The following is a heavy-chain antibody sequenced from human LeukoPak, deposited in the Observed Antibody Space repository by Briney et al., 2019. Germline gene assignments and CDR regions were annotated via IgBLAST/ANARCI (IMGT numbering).Heavy chain of an antibody. V-gene: IGHV3-7*01. CDR3: ARAGGWGYSSSSGYYFDY. CDR1: GFTFSSYW. Sequence: GGSLRLSCAASGFTFSSYWMNWVRQAPGKGLEWVANIKQDGSEKYYVDSVKGRFTISRDNAKNSLYLQMNSLRAEDTAVYYCARAGGWGYSSSSGYYFDYWGQGTLVTVSS. J-gene: IGHJ4*02. D-gene: IGHD6-6*01. CDR2: IKQDGSEK.